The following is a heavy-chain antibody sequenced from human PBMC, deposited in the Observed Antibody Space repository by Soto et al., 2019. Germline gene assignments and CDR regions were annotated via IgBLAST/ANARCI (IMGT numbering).Heavy chain of an antibody. D-gene: IGHD3-10*01. V-gene: IGHV3-23*01. CDR3: AKDLFPTSGQRFFFES. CDR1: GFFFSTYA. Sequence: GGSLRLSCAASGFFFSTYAMTGVRQAPGRGLEWVSTILHDETPFYTDSVKGRFTISRDNVRGTLYLQMNGLRVEDAAQYYCAKDLFPTSGQRFFFESWGQGTLVPVSS. CDR2: ILHDETP. J-gene: IGHJ4*02.